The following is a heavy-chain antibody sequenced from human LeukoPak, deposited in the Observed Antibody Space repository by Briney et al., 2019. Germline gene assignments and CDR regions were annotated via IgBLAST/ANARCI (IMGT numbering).Heavy chain of an antibody. CDR1: GGSFSGYY. CDR2: INHSGST. Sequence: SETLSLTCAVYGGSFSGYYWSWIRQPPGKGLEWIGEINHSGSTNYNPSLKSRVTISVDTSKNQFSLKLSSVTAADTAVYYCARVRFLEWLLYPHYYGMDVWGQGTTVTVSS. J-gene: IGHJ6*02. CDR3: ARVRFLEWLLYPHYYGMDV. D-gene: IGHD3-3*01. V-gene: IGHV4-34*01.